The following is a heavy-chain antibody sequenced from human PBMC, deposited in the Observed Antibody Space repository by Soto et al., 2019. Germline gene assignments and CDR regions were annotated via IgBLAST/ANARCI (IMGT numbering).Heavy chain of an antibody. CDR2: ISSSSSYI. V-gene: IGHV3-21*01. CDR3: ERDIVGGQARVYYYYGMDV. J-gene: IGHJ6*02. Sequence: EVQLVESGGGLVKPGGSLRLSCAASGFTFSSYSMNWVRQAPGKGLEWVSSISSSSSYIYYADSVKGRFTISRDNAKNSHYLQRNSLRAEDTAVYYCERDIVGGQARVYYYYGMDVWGQGTTVTVS. D-gene: IGHD3-16*02. CDR1: GFTFSSYS.